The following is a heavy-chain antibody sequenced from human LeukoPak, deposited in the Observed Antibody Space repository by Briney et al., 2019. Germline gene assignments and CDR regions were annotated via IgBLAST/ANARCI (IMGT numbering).Heavy chain of an antibody. J-gene: IGHJ6*02. D-gene: IGHD2-2*01. V-gene: IGHV3-48*01. CDR2: ISSSSSTI. Sequence: GGSLRLSCAASGFTFGSYSMNWIRQAPGKGLEWVSYISSSSSTIYYADSVKGRFTISRDNAKNSLYLQMNSLRAEDTAVYYCARIRYCSSTSCYPPSANYYYYGMDVWGQGTTVTVSS. CDR1: GFTFGSYS. CDR3: ARIRYCSSTSCYPPSANYYYYGMDV.